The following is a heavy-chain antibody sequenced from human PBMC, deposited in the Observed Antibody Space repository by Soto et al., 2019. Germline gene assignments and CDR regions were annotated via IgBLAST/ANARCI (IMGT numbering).Heavy chain of an antibody. Sequence: QVQLVQSGAEVKKPGASVKVSCKASGYTFTSYAMHWVRQAPGQRLEWMGWNNAGNGNTKYSQKFQRRVTITRDTSASTAYMELSSLRSEDTAVYYCARDRRSGAAYYPSRYYYGIDVWGPGTTVTVSS. CDR3: ARDRRSGAAYYPSRYYYGIDV. CDR2: NNAGNGNT. D-gene: IGHD3-16*01. J-gene: IGHJ6*02. V-gene: IGHV1-3*01. CDR1: GYTFTSYA.